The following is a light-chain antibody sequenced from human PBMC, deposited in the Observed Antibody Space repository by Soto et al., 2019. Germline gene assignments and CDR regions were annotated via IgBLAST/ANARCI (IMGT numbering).Light chain of an antibody. CDR2: DVS. V-gene: IGLV2-14*01. CDR1: SSDVGGYNY. Sequence: QSALTQPASVSGSPGQSITISCTGTSSDVGGYNYVSWYQQNPGKAHKLMIYDVSNRPSGVSNRFSGSKSGNTASLTISGLQAEDEADYYCSSYTSSSTLFYVFGTGTKVTVL. J-gene: IGLJ1*01. CDR3: SSYTSSSTLFYV.